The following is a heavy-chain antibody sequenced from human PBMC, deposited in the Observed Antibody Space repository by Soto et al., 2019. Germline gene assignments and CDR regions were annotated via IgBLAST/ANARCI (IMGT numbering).Heavy chain of an antibody. V-gene: IGHV3-30-3*01. D-gene: IGHD6-19*01. CDR2: ISYDGSNK. CDR3: ARDGIAVAGTLGLEY. Sequence: GGSLRLSCAASGFTFSSYAMHWVRQAPGKGLEWVAVISYDGSNKYYADSVKGRFTISRDNSKNTLYLQMNSLRAEDTAVYYCARDGIAVAGTLGLEYWGQGTLVTVSS. J-gene: IGHJ4*02. CDR1: GFTFSSYA.